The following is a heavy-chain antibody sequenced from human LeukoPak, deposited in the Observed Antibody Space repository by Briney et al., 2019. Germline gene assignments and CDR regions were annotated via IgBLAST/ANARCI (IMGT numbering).Heavy chain of an antibody. V-gene: IGHV4-34*01. CDR2: INHSGST. CDR3: ARPPMVRGVNGNWFDP. D-gene: IGHD3-10*01. Sequence: SETLSLTCAVYGGSFSGYYWSWIRQPPGKGLEWIGEINHSGSTNYNPSLKSRVTISVDTSKNQFSLKLSSVTAADTAVYYCARPPMVRGVNGNWFDPWGQGTLVTVSS. J-gene: IGHJ5*02. CDR1: GGSFSGYY.